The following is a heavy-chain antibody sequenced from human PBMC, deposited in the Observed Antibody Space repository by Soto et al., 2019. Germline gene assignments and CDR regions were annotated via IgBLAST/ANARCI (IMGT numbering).Heavy chain of an antibody. CDR1: GFTFSNYV. D-gene: IGHD7-27*01. Sequence: GRSLRLSCAASGFTFSNYVMSWVRQAPGKGLEWVSAISGSGGFTYYADFVEGRLIISRDNSKNTLYLQMNNLRVEDTAVYYCARSSGDHHFDHWGQGTLVTVSS. J-gene: IGHJ4*02. V-gene: IGHV3-23*01. CDR3: ARSSGDHHFDH. CDR2: ISGSGGFT.